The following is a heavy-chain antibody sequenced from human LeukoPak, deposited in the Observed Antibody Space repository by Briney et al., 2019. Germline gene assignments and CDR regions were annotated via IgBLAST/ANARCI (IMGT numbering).Heavy chain of an antibody. V-gene: IGHV4-34*01. CDR1: GGSFSGYY. D-gene: IGHD2-15*01. CDR3: ARHYCSDGRCYGLGAH. CDR2: INHSGST. Sequence: PSETLSLTCAVYGGSFSGYYWSWIRQPPGKGLEWIGEINHSGSTNYNPSLKSRVTISVDTSKSQFSLKLSSVTAADTAVYYCARHYCSDGRCYGLGAHWGQGILVTVSS. J-gene: IGHJ4*02.